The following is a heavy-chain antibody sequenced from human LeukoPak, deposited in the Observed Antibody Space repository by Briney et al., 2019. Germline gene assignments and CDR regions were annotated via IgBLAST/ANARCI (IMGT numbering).Heavy chain of an antibody. CDR3: AKDMGLVPAATHDAFDI. Sequence: PSETLSLTCTVFGGSIRSYYWTWIRQPAGKGLEWIGRIYTSGSTKYNPSLKSRVTMSVDTSKNQFSLKLNSVTAADTAVYYCAKDMGLVPAATHDAFDIWGQGTMVTVSS. J-gene: IGHJ3*02. CDR1: GGSIRSYY. V-gene: IGHV4-4*07. CDR2: IYTSGST. D-gene: IGHD2-2*01.